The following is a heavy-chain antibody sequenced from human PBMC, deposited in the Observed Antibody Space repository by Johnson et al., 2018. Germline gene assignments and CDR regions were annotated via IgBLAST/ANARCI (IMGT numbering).Heavy chain of an antibody. Sequence: VQSGGSLRLSCAASGFTFSSYSMNWVRQAPGKGLEWVSYISNSGTTTYYADSVKGRFTIPRDNAKNSVYLQMNSLRREETAVYYRARDVGVVYYYGMDVWGQGTTVTVSS. CDR1: GFTFSSYS. V-gene: IGHV3-48*04. J-gene: IGHJ6*02. D-gene: IGHD2-15*01. CDR3: ARDVGVVYYYGMDV. CDR2: ISNSGTTT.